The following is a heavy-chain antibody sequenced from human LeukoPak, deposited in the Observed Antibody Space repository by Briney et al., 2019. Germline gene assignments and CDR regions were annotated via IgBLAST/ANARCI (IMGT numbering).Heavy chain of an antibody. V-gene: IGHV4-4*02. J-gene: IGHJ2*01. Sequence: PSETLSLTCAVSGGSISSSNWWSWVRQPPGKGLEWIGEIYHSGSTNYNPSLKSRVTISVDKSKNQFSLKLSSVTAADTAVYYCARLGLYGSGSYYRFWYFDLWGRGTLVTVSS. CDR2: IYHSGST. CDR3: ARLGLYGSGSYYRFWYFDL. D-gene: IGHD3-10*01. CDR1: GGSISSSNW.